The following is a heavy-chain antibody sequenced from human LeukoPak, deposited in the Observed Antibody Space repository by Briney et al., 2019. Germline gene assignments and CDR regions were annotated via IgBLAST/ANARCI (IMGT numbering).Heavy chain of an antibody. D-gene: IGHD6-19*01. Sequence: GGSLRLSCSASTFTFSTYWMHWVRQAPGKGLVWVSRINSDGSSTIYADPVKGRFTISRDNAKNMVYLQMNSLRAEDTAVYYCATDSGSYYDSWGQGTRVTVSS. CDR1: TFTFSTYW. CDR2: INSDGSST. J-gene: IGHJ4*02. V-gene: IGHV3-74*01. CDR3: ATDSGSYYDS.